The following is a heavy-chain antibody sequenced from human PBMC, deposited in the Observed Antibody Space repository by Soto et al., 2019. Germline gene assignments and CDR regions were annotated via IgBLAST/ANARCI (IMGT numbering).Heavy chain of an antibody. J-gene: IGHJ6*02. CDR3: ARSQGSSTSLEIYYYYYYGMDV. D-gene: IGHD2-2*01. V-gene: IGHV1-69*01. Sequence: QVQLVQSGAEVKKPGSSXKVSCKASGGTFSSYAISWVRQAPGQGLEWMGGIIPISDTTNYAQKFQGRVTITADESTSTAYMELSSLRSEDTAVYYCARSQGSSTSLEIYYYYYYGMDVWGQGTTVTVSS. CDR2: IIPISDTT. CDR1: GGTFSSYA.